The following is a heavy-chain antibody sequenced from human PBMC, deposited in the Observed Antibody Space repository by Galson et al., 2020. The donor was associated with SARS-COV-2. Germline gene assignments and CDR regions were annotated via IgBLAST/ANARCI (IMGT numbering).Heavy chain of an antibody. CDR3: ARVTDYGDYDWWYFDL. Sequence: GESLKISCKASGYTFTSYGISWVRQAPGQGLEWMGWISAYNGNTNYAQKLQGRVTMTTDTSTSTAYMELRSLRSDDTAVYYCARVTDYGDYDWWYFDLWGRGTLVTVSS. CDR2: ISAYNGNT. V-gene: IGHV1-18*01. CDR1: GYTFTSYG. D-gene: IGHD4-17*01. J-gene: IGHJ2*01.